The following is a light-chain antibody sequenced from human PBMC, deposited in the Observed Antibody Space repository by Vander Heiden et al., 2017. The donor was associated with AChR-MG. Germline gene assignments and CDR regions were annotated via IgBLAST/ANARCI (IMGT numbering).Light chain of an antibody. Sequence: SYVLTQPPSVSVAPGQTARISCGGNNIGTKRVHWYHQQPGQAPVLVVYGDSDRHSGIPERFSGSNAGNTATLTISRVEAGDEGDYFCQVWDSSSDHVVFGGGTKVTVL. CDR2: GDS. J-gene: IGLJ3*02. CDR1: NIGTKR. V-gene: IGLV3-21*02. CDR3: QVWDSSSDHVV.